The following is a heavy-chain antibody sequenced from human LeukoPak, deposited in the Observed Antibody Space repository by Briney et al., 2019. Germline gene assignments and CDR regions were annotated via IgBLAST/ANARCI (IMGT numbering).Heavy chain of an antibody. V-gene: IGHV3-23*01. CDR2: ISGSGGST. J-gene: IGHJ4*02. CDR3: ARAVRIQLWSSPDY. D-gene: IGHD5-18*01. Sequence: GGSLRLSCAASGFTFSSYAMSWVRQAPGKGLEWVSAISGSGGSTYYADSVKGRFTISRDNSKNTLYLQMNSLRAEDTAVYYCARAVRIQLWSSPDYWGQGTPVTVSS. CDR1: GFTFSSYA.